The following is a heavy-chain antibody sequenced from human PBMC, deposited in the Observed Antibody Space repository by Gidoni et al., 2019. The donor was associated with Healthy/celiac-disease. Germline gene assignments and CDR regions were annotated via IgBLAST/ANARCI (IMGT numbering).Heavy chain of an antibody. D-gene: IGHD3-10*01. CDR2: ISYDGSNK. Sequence: GFTFSSYAMHWVRQAPGKGLEWVAVISYDGSNKYYADSVKGRFTISRDNSKNTLYLQMNSLRAEDTAVYYCARERGRGGDAFDIWGQGTMVTVSS. CDR1: GFTFSSYA. CDR3: ARERGRGGDAFDI. J-gene: IGHJ3*02. V-gene: IGHV3-30-3*01.